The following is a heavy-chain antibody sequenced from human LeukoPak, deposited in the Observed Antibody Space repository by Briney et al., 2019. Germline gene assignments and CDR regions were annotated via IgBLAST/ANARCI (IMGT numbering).Heavy chain of an antibody. CDR2: ISAYNGNT. Sequence: ASVKVSCKASGYTFTGYYMHWVRQAPGQGLEWMGWISAYNGNTNYAQKLQGRVTMTTDTSTSTAYMELRSLRSDDTAVYYCATTYYYDSSGYYYDYWGQGTLVTVSS. D-gene: IGHD3-22*01. CDR1: GYTFTGYY. CDR3: ATTYYYDSSGYYYDY. V-gene: IGHV1-18*04. J-gene: IGHJ4*02.